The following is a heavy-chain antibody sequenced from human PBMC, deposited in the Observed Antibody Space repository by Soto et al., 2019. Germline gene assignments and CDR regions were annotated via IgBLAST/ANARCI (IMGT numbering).Heavy chain of an antibody. D-gene: IGHD2-15*01. CDR3: ARDVTRDIVVVVAATVDAFDI. CDR1: GYTFTSYD. J-gene: IGHJ3*02. CDR2: MNPNSGNT. Sequence: GASVKVSCKASGYTFTSYDINWVRQVTGQGLEWMGWMNPNSGNTGYAQKFQGRVTMTRNTSISTAYIELSSLRSEDTAVYYCARDVTRDIVVVVAATVDAFDIWGQGTMVTVSS. V-gene: IGHV1-8*01.